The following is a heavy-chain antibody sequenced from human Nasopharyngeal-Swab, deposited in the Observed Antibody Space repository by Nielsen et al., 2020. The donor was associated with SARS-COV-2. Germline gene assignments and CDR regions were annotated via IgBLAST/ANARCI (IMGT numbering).Heavy chain of an antibody. V-gene: IGHV3-23*01. D-gene: IGHD6-19*01. CDR2: ISGSGGST. CDR3: AKDLPFERIAVAGTAFDY. Sequence: GGYLELSWPGSGFAFRSYAMSWVRQAPGKGLGWVSAISGSGGSTYYADSVKGRFTISRDNSKNTLYLQMNSLRAEDTAVYYCAKDLPFERIAVAGTAFDYWGQGTLVTVSS. CDR1: GFAFRSYA. J-gene: IGHJ4*02.